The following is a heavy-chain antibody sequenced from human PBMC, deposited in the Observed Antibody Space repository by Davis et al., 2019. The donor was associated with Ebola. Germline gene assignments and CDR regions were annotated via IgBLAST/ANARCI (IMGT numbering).Heavy chain of an antibody. D-gene: IGHD5-18*01. CDR2: IYYSGGT. V-gene: IGHV4-59*01. J-gene: IGHJ4*02. Sequence: MPSETLSLTCTVSGGSISSYYWSWIRQSPGKGLEWIGYIYYSGGTTYNPSLKSRVTILVDTSKNQFSLNLNSVTAADTAVYYCARGQRGYSFWGRGTLVTVSS. CDR3: ARGQRGYSF. CDR1: GGSISSYY.